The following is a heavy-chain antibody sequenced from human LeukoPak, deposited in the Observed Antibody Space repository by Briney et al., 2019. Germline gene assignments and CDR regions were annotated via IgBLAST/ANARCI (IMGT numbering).Heavy chain of an antibody. J-gene: IGHJ4*02. V-gene: IGHV4-4*07. CDR2: IYTSGGT. D-gene: IGHD3-9*01. CDR3: ARGWLDYDILTGHYTPYYFDY. Sequence: SETLSLTCTVSGGSISSYYWSWIRQPAGKGLERIGRIYTSGGTNYNPSLKSRVTMSVDTSKNQFSLKLSSVTAADTAVYYCARGWLDYDILTGHYTPYYFDYWGQGTLVTVSS. CDR1: GGSISSYY.